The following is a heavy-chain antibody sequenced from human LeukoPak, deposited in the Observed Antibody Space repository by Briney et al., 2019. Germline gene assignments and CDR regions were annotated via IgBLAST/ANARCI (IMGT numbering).Heavy chain of an antibody. Sequence: PGRSLRLSCAASGFTFSSYGMHWVRQAPGKGLEWVAVIWYDGSNKYYADSVKGRFTISRDNSKNTLYLQMNSLRAEDTAVYYCARDMTYGSGTTTPQDWGQGTLVTVSS. D-gene: IGHD3-10*01. CDR2: IWYDGSNK. CDR3: ARDMTYGSGTTTPQD. CDR1: GFTFSSYG. J-gene: IGHJ4*02. V-gene: IGHV3-33*01.